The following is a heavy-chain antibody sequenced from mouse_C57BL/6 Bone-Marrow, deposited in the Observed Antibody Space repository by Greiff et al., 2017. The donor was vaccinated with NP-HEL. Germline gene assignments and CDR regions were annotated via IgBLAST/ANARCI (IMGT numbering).Heavy chain of an antibody. CDR2: IDPENGDT. Sequence: VQLQQSGAELVRPGASVKLSCTASGFNIKDDYMHWVKQRPEQGLEWIGWIDPENGDTEYASKFQGKATITANTSSNRAYLQLSRLTSEDTAVYYCTPIWALAYWGQGTLVTVSA. D-gene: IGHD4-1*01. J-gene: IGHJ3*01. V-gene: IGHV14-4*01. CDR1: GFNIKDDY. CDR3: TPIWALAY.